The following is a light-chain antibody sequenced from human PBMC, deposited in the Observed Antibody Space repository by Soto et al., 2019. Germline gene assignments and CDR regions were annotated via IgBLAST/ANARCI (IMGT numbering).Light chain of an antibody. V-gene: IGKV3-11*01. CDR2: DAS. J-gene: IGKJ1*01. CDR3: QQRSNWWT. Sequence: EIVLTQSPATLSLSPGERATLSCRASQSVSSYLACYQQKPGQAPRLLIYDASNRATGIPARFSGSGSGTDFTLTISSLEPDDFAVYYCQQRSNWWTFGQGTKVEIK. CDR1: QSVSSY.